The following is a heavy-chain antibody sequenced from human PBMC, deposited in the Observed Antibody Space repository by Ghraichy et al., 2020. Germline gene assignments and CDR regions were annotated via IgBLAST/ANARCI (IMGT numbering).Heavy chain of an antibody. CDR1: GGSIISSRYY. Sequence: SETLSLTCTVSGGSIISSRYYWGWIRQPPGKGLEWIGSISYSGNTYNNPSLKSRVIISVDMSKNQFSLKLSSVTAADAAVFYCARQRGRIYNESSGNFDYWGQGTLVTVSS. D-gene: IGHD3-22*01. CDR3: ARQRGRIYNESSGNFDY. V-gene: IGHV4-39*01. CDR2: ISYSGNT. J-gene: IGHJ4*02.